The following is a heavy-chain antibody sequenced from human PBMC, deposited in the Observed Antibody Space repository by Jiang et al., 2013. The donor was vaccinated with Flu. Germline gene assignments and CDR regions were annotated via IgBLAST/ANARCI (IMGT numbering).Heavy chain of an antibody. Sequence: GPGLVKPSETLSLTCAVSGGSISSYYWSWIRQSPGKGLEWIGYIYYSGSTNHNPSLKSRVTISIDTSKNHFSLQLSSVTAADTAVYYCARVGIYSGYDYGAFDIWGQGTMVTVSS. CDR1: GGSISSYY. J-gene: IGHJ3*02. D-gene: IGHD5-12*01. CDR2: IYYSGST. V-gene: IGHV4-59*01. CDR3: ARVGIYSGYDYGAFDI.